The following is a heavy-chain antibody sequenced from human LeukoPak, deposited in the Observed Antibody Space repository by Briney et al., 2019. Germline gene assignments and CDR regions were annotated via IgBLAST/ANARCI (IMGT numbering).Heavy chain of an antibody. V-gene: IGHV1-2*02. D-gene: IGHD3-22*01. CDR1: GYTFTGYY. CDR3: ARLGTPIVVVTHDAFDI. J-gene: IGHJ3*02. Sequence: ASVKVSCKASGYTFTGYYMHWVRQAPGQGLEWMGWINPNSGSTNYAQKFQGRVTMTRDTSISTAYMELSRLRSDDTAVYYCARLGTPIVVVTHDAFDIWGQGTMVTVSS. CDR2: INPNSGST.